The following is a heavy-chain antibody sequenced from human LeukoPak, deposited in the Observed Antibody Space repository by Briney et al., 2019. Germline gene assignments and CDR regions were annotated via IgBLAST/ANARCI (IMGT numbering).Heavy chain of an antibody. CDR3: AKGYNYGYFPAFDI. CDR2: VNPNSGDT. V-gene: IGHV1-2*02. CDR1: GYTFTDYY. Sequence: ASVKGSCKASGYTFTDYYIHWVRQAPGQGLEWMGWVNPNSGDTKSAQKLQGRLTMTRDTSITTAYMDLSRLTSDDTAVYYCAKGYNYGYFPAFDIWGQGTMVTVSS. J-gene: IGHJ3*02. D-gene: IGHD5-18*01.